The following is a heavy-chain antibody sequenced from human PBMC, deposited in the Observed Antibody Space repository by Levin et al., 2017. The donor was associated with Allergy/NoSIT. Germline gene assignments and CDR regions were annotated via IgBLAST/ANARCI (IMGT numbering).Heavy chain of an antibody. CDR2: ITGSGDRT. CDR1: GFTFTRYA. V-gene: IGHV3-23*01. CDR3: AKVSPSLDY. J-gene: IGHJ4*02. Sequence: SCAASGFTFTRYAMSWVRQAPGKGLEWVSGITGSGDRTYYADSVKGRFTISRDNSQNTLYLQMNNLRIEDTAVYYCAKVSPSLDYWGQGTPVTVSS. D-gene: IGHD3-3*02.